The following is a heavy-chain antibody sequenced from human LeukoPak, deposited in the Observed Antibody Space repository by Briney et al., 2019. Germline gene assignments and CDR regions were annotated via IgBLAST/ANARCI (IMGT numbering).Heavy chain of an antibody. J-gene: IGHJ5*02. Sequence: GGSLRLSCAASGFTFSSYSIHWVRQAPGKGLEWVSSISSYSDFIYYADSVKGRLTISRDNAKNSLYLQMNSLGAEDTAVYYCARGGAQLPPNWFDPWGQGTLVTVSS. V-gene: IGHV3-21*01. CDR1: GFTFSSYS. CDR3: ARGGAQLPPNWFDP. D-gene: IGHD2-2*01. CDR2: ISSYSDFI.